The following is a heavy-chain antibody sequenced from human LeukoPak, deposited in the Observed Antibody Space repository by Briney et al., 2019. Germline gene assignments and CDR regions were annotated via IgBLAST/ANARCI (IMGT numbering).Heavy chain of an antibody. V-gene: IGHV4-4*07. CDR3: ARVFHD. CDR1: RGSISSDY. J-gene: IGHJ3*01. Sequence: SETLSLTCTVSRGSISSDYWSWIRQPAGKGLEWIGLIYTSGTTNYNPTLKSRVTMSLDTSKNQFSLKLNSVTAADTAVYYCARVFHDWGQGTMVTVSS. CDR2: IYTSGTT.